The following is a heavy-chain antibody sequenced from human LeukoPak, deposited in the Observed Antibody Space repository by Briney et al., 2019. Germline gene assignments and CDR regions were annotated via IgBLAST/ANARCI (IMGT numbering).Heavy chain of an antibody. J-gene: IGHJ4*02. CDR2: ISASGST. CDR3: ARGDDHFDY. V-gene: IGHV4-31*03. CDR1: GGSIDTGYY. Sequence: PSETLSLTCTVPGGSIDTGYYWNWIRQHPGKGLEWIGQISASGSTYSDPSLKSRLTMSVDTSTNQFSLTLSSVTASDTAVYYCARGDDHFDYWGQGSLVTV.